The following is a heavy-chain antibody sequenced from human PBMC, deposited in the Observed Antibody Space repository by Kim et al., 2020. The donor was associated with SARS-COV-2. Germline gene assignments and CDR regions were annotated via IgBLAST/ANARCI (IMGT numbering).Heavy chain of an antibody. CDR3: ARESREASGQGAFDL. V-gene: IGHV3-53*01. CDR2: IYKGGAT. Sequence: GGSLRLSCAASGFTVSTNYMAWVRQVPGKGLEWVSVIYKGGATKYADSVKGRFTISRDSSKNTVLLQMNSLRADDTAVYYCARESREASGQGAFDLWGQGTMVTVSP. D-gene: IGHD1-26*01. CDR1: GFTVSTNY. J-gene: IGHJ3*01.